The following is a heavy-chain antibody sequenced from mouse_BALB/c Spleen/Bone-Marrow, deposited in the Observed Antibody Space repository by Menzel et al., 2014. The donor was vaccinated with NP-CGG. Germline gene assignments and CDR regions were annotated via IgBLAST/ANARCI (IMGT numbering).Heavy chain of an antibody. CDR1: GYTFTSYY. CDR3: TRSNYGYWFFDV. D-gene: IGHD1-1*01. Sequence: LVESGAELVKPGASVKLSCKASGYTFTSYYTYWVKQRPGQGLEWIGEINPSNGGTNFNEKFKSKATLTVDKSSNTAYVQLSSLTSEDSAVYHCTRSNYGYWFFDVWGAGTTVTVSS. CDR2: INPSNGGT. J-gene: IGHJ1*01. V-gene: IGHV1S81*02.